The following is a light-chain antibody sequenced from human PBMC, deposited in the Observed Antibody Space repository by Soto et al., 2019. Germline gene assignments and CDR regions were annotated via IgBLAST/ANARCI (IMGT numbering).Light chain of an antibody. Sequence: QSALTQPASVSGSPGQSITISCTGTSSDVGAYNYVSWYQQYPGKAPKVIIFEVRKRPSGVSNRFSGSKSGDTASLTISGLQAEDEADYYCSSYRSGTTFVFGTGTKLTVL. CDR1: SSDVGAYNY. CDR2: EVR. CDR3: SSYRSGTTFV. J-gene: IGLJ1*01. V-gene: IGLV2-14*01.